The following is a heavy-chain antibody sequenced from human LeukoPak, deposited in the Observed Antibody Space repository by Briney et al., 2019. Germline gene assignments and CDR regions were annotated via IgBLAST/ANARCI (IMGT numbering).Heavy chain of an antibody. D-gene: IGHD1-26*01. CDR1: GYTFTGYY. J-gene: IGHJ4*02. CDR2: INPNRGGT. Sequence: ASVKVSCKASGYTFTGYYMHWVRQPPGQGLGWMGWINPNRGGTNYAQTFQGRVTITMDTSISTAYMELSRLTSDDTAVYYCASPIVGATRGQPDFWGQGTLVTVSS. V-gene: IGHV1-2*02. CDR3: ASPIVGATRGQPDF.